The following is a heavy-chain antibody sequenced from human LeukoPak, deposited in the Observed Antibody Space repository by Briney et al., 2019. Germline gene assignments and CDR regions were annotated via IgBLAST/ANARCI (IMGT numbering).Heavy chain of an antibody. D-gene: IGHD2-21*02. Sequence: PGRSLRLSCAASGFTFSSYGMHWVRQAPGKGLEWVAVIWYDGSNKYYADSVKGRFTISRDNSKNTLYLQMNSLRAEDTAVYYCARVPILTGVVTTKHYYYYTDVWGKGTTVTVSS. V-gene: IGHV3-33*01. CDR1: GFTFSSYG. CDR2: IWYDGSNK. J-gene: IGHJ6*03. CDR3: ARVPILTGVVTTKHYYYYTDV.